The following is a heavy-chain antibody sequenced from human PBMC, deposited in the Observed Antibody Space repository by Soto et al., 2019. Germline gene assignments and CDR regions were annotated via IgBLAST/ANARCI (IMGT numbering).Heavy chain of an antibody. Sequence: QVQLQESGPGLVKPSGTLSLTCGVSGGSIRSNKWWSWVRQPPGKGLEWIGEIYHSGSTNYNPSLMSXXTXSXXKSKNQFSLKLNSVTAAETAVYYCARWGDWMQQVLWGQGTLVTVSS. V-gene: IGHV4-4*02. CDR3: ARWGDWMQQVL. J-gene: IGHJ4*02. D-gene: IGHD5-18*01. CDR1: GGSIRSNKW. CDR2: IYHSGST.